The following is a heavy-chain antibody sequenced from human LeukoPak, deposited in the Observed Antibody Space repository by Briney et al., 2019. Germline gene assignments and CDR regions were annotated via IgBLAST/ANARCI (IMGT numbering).Heavy chain of an antibody. CDR3: AREMQAVDH. J-gene: IGHJ5*02. CDR1: GYSISSGYY. Sequence: PSETLSLTCAVSGYSISSGYYWGWIRQPPGKGLEWIGSIYHSGSTYYNPSLKSRVTISVDTSKNQFSLKLSSVTAADTAVYYCAREMQAVDHWGQGTLVTVSS. V-gene: IGHV4-38-2*02. CDR2: IYHSGST.